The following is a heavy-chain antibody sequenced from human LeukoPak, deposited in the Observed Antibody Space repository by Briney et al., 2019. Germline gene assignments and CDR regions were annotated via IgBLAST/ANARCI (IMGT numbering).Heavy chain of an antibody. Sequence: SETLSLTCTVSGGSISSDYWSWIRQPPGKGLEFIGYIHHSGKTNYSPSLKNRVTISMDPSMNQFSLTLTSVAAADTALYYCAKGERLLGWPVYWGQGTLVTVSS. D-gene: IGHD2-15*01. CDR3: AKGERLLGWPVY. CDR2: IHHSGKT. J-gene: IGHJ4*02. CDR1: GGSISSDY. V-gene: IGHV4-59*01.